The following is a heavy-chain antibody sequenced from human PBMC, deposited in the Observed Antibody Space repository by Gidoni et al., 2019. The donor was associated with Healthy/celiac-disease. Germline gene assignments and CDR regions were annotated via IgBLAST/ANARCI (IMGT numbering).Heavy chain of an antibody. CDR2: IRSKANSYAT. CDR1: GFTFSRSA. Sequence: EVQLLESGVGFVQPGRSLKLSCAASGFTFSRSAMHWVRQASGKGLEWVGRIRSKANSYATAYAASVKGRFTISRDDSKNTAYLQMNSLKTEDTAVYYCTRHVTTVTSDDAFDIWGQGTMVTVSS. CDR3: TRHVTTVTSDDAFDI. J-gene: IGHJ3*02. V-gene: IGHV3-73*01. D-gene: IGHD4-17*01.